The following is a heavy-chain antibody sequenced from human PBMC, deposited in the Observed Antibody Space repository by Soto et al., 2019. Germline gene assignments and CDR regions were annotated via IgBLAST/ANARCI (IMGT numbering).Heavy chain of an antibody. CDR3: AKDLELRNYYYGMDV. J-gene: IGHJ6*02. CDR2: ISGSGGST. D-gene: IGHD1-7*01. Sequence: PGGSLRLSCAASGFTFSSYAMSWVRQAPGKGLEWVSAISGSGGSTYYADSVKGRFTISRDNSKNTLYLQMNSLRAEDTAVYYCAKDLELRNYYYGMDVWGQGTTVTVSS. V-gene: IGHV3-23*01. CDR1: GFTFSSYA.